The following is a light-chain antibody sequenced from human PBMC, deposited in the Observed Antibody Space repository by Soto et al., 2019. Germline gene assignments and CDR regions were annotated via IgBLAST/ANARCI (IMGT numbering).Light chain of an antibody. V-gene: IGLV2-14*01. J-gene: IGLJ3*02. Sequence: QSALTQPASVSGSPGQSITISCTGTTSDLVDYNFVSWFQHHPGKAPKLMIYEVTNRPSGVSNRFSGSKSGNAASLTVSGLQAEDEADYYCFSYTGSTTPWVFGGGTKVTVL. CDR1: TSDLVDYNF. CDR3: FSYTGSTTPWV. CDR2: EVT.